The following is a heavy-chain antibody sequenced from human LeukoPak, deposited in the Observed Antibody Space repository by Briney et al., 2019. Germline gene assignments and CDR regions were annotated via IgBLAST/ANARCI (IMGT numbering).Heavy chain of an antibody. J-gene: IGHJ6*04. V-gene: IGHV4-39*01. CDR3: ARHLVDIVVVPAAMVDV. D-gene: IGHD2-2*03. CDR2: IYYSGST. CDR1: GGSISSSSYY. Sequence: SETLSLTCTVSGGSISSSSYYWGWIRQPPGKGLEWIGSIYYSGSTYYNPSLKSRVTISVDTSKNQFSLKLSSVTAADTAVYYCARHLVDIVVVPAAMVDVWGKGTTDTVSS.